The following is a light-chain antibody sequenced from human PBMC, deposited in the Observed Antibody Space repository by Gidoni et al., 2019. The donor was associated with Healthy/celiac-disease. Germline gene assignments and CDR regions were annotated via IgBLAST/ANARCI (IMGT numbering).Light chain of an antibody. Sequence: DIVSTHPPFTLSLSPGERATLSSRACQSVSSSYLAWYQQKPGQAPRLLIYGASSRATGIPDRFSGSGSGTDFTLTISRLEPEDFAVYYCQQYGSSPWITFGQGTRLDIK. CDR1: QSVSSSY. J-gene: IGKJ5*01. CDR3: QQYGSSPWIT. CDR2: GAS. V-gene: IGKV3-20*01.